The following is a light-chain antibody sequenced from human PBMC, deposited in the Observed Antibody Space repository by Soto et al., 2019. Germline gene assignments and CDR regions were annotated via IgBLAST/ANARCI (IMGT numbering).Light chain of an antibody. CDR3: QQYGSSPIT. CDR1: ERVSSSY. J-gene: IGKJ5*01. Sequence: IVLTQSPATMSLSPGERATLSCGASERVSSSYVAWYQMKAGLAPRLLIHDASTRASGIPDRFRGSKSGTDFTLTIRGLEPEDAALYYCQQYGSSPITFDQGTRLE. CDR2: DAS. V-gene: IGKV3D-20*01.